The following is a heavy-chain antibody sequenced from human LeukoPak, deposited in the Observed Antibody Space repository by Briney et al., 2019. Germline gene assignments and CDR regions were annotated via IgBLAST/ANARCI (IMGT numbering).Heavy chain of an antibody. CDR2: INPNSGGT. CDR1: GYTFPGYY. CDR3: ARRHLTGSAIDY. Sequence: ASVKVSCKASGYTFPGYYMNWVRQAPGQGIEWMGWINPNSGGTNYSQKFQGRVTMTRDTYISTAYMEVSRLRSDDTAVYYCARRHLTGSAIDYWGQGTLVTVSS. V-gene: IGHV1-2*02. D-gene: IGHD3-9*01. J-gene: IGHJ4*02.